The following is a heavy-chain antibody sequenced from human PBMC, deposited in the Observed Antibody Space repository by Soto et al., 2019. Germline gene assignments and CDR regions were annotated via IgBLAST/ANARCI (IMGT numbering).Heavy chain of an antibody. V-gene: IGHV3-30-3*01. Sequence: QVQLVESGGGVVQPGRSLRLSCAASGFTVSTYAMHWVRQAPGKGLQWVAVISYDGSNTYYADSVKGRFTISRDTSNNTLYLQMTSLRTEDTAIYYCARDWGSNWNTRDRWDCWGQGTLVTVSS. D-gene: IGHD1-1*01. CDR3: ARDWGSNWNTRDRWDC. CDR2: ISYDGSNT. J-gene: IGHJ4*02. CDR1: GFTVSTYA.